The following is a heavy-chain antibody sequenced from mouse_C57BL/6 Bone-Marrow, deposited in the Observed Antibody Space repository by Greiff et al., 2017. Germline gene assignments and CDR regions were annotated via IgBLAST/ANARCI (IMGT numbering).Heavy chain of an antibody. Sequence: EVKLVESGGGLVKPGGSLKLSCAASGFTFSSYAMSWVRQTPEKRLEWVATISDGGSYTYYPDNVKGRFTISRDNAKNNLYLQMSHLKSEDTAMYYCARDRFITTVGKAYWVQGTLVTVSA. D-gene: IGHD1-1*01. V-gene: IGHV5-4*01. CDR1: GFTFSSYA. CDR3: ARDRFITTVGKAY. J-gene: IGHJ3*01. CDR2: ISDGGSYT.